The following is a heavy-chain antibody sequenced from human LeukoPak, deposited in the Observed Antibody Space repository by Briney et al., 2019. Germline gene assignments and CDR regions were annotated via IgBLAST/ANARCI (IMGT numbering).Heavy chain of an antibody. V-gene: IGHV3-23*01. J-gene: IGHJ4*02. CDR3: AKDFNPRYSSGWFFDY. D-gene: IGHD6-19*01. CDR1: GFTFSSYG. CDR2: ISGSGGST. Sequence: GGSLRLSCAASGFTFSSYGMSWVRQAPGKGLEWVSAISGSGGSTYYADSVKGRFTISRDNSKNTLYLQMNSLRAEDTAVYYCAKDFNPRYSSGWFFDYWGQGTLVTVSS.